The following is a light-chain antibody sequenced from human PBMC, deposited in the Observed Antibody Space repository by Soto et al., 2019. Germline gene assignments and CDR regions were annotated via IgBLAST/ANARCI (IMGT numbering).Light chain of an antibody. CDR3: YSYTSISNYV. Sequence: QSALTQPASVSGSPGQSIAISCTGTSSDVGSDYNYVSWYQQHPGKAPKLMVYDVSTRPPGVSNRFSGSKSGTTASMTISGLKADDEADYYCYSYTSISNYVFGTGTKLTVL. V-gene: IGLV2-14*03. J-gene: IGLJ1*01. CDR2: DVS. CDR1: SSDVGSDYNY.